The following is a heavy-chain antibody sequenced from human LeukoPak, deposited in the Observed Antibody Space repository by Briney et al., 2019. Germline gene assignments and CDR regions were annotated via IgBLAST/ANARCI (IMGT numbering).Heavy chain of an antibody. CDR1: GFIFSGHV. D-gene: IGHD3-3*01. J-gene: IGHJ4*02. Sequence: AGGSLRLSCAASGFIFSGHVMHWVRQAPGKGLEWVSLISYDGSNKDYADSVKGRFTISRDNSKNTLYLQMNGLRAEDTAVYCARGYNDSWSGSQFVSWGQGTLVIVSS. CDR3: RGYNDSWSGSQFVS. CDR2: ISYDGSNK. V-gene: IGHV3-30-3*01.